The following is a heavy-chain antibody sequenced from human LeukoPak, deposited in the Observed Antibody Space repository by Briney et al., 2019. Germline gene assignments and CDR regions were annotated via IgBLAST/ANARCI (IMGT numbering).Heavy chain of an antibody. CDR2: ISGSGGST. CDR1: GFTFSSYA. Sequence: GGSLRLSCAASGFTFSSYAMSWVRQAPGKGLEWVSTISGSGGSTYYADSVKGRFTISRDNSKNTLYLQMDSLGAEDTAVYYCAKDQDSSGYPTKFDYWGQGTLVTVSS. J-gene: IGHJ4*02. CDR3: AKDQDSSGYPTKFDY. D-gene: IGHD6-19*01. V-gene: IGHV3-23*01.